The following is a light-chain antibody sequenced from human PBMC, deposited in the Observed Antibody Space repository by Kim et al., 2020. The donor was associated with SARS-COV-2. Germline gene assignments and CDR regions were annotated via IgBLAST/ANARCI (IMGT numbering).Light chain of an antibody. CDR1: QSVSSN. Sequence: EIVMTQSPATLSVSPGERATLSCRASQSVSSNLAWYQQKPGQAPSLLIYGASTRATGIPARFSGSGSGTEFTLTISSLQSEDFAVYYCQQYNNWPPWTFGQGTKLEI. J-gene: IGKJ2*02. CDR2: GAS. CDR3: QQYNNWPPWT. V-gene: IGKV3-15*01.